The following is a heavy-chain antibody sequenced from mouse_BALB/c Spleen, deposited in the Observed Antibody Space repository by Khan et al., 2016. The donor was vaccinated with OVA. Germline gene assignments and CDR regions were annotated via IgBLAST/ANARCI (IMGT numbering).Heavy chain of an antibody. D-gene: IGHD1-1*01. CDR3: ARGGYDGNSLFDY. V-gene: IGHV1-84*02. J-gene: IGHJ2*01. CDR1: GYTFTNYY. CDR2: IYPGNDNT. Sequence: QVQLQQSGPELVKPGTSVKISCKASGYTFTNYYINWVKQKPGQGLEWIGWIYPGNDNTTYTEKFKDMATLTVDTSSTTAFMQLSSLTSEDAAVYFCARGGYDGNSLFDYWGQGTTLTVSS.